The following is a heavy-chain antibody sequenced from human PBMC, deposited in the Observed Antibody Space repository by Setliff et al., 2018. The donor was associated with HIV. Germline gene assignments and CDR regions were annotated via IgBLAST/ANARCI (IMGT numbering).Heavy chain of an antibody. V-gene: IGHV3-53*01. Sequence: PGGSLRLSCAASGFTVSSNYMSWVRQAPGKGLEWVSVIYSGGSTYYADSVKGRFTISRDNSKNTLYLQMNSLRAEDTAVYYCARSSAVAGNGGFDYWGQGTLVTVSS. CDR3: ARSSAVAGNGGFDY. D-gene: IGHD6-19*01. J-gene: IGHJ4*02. CDR2: IYSGGST. CDR1: GFTVSSNY.